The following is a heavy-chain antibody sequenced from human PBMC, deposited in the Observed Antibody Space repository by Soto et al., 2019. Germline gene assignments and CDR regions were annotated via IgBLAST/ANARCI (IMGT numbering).Heavy chain of an antibody. CDR3: ARVGLHSRIDY. CDR1: GGSISSYY. CDR2: IYYSGST. V-gene: IGHV4-59*01. J-gene: IGHJ4*02. Sequence: QVQLQESGPGLVKPSETLSLTCTVSGGSISSYYWSWIRQPPGKGLEWIGYIYYSGSTNYNPSLKSRVTISVDTSKNQFSLKLISVTAADTAVYYCARVGLHSRIDYWGQGTLVTVSS. D-gene: IGHD5-12*01.